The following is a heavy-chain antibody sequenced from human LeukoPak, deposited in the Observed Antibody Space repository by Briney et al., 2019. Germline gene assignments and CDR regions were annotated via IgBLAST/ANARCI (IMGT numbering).Heavy chain of an antibody. J-gene: IGHJ4*02. V-gene: IGHV1-8*01. CDR2: VNPNSGNT. CDR3: ARGLSQWLVRKPRMYYFDY. CDR1: GYTFTSYD. D-gene: IGHD6-19*01. Sequence: GASVKVSCKASGYTFTSYDINWVRQATGQGLEWMGWVNPNSGNTGYAQKFQGRVTMTRNTSISTAYMELSSLRSEDTAVYYCARGLSQWLVRKPRMYYFDYWGQGTLVTVSS.